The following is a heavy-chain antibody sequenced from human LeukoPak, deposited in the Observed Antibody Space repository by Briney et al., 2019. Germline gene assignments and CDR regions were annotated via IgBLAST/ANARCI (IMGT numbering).Heavy chain of an antibody. V-gene: IGHV3-23*01. Sequence: GGSLRLSCAASGFSFSSYAMSGVRQAPGKGLEWVSAISGSGGSTYYADSVKGRFTISRDNSKNTLYLQMKSLRAEDTAVYYCAKDSTVVTPEYWGQGTLVTVSS. D-gene: IGHD4-23*01. CDR3: AKDSTVVTPEY. CDR1: GFSFSSYA. CDR2: ISGSGGST. J-gene: IGHJ4*02.